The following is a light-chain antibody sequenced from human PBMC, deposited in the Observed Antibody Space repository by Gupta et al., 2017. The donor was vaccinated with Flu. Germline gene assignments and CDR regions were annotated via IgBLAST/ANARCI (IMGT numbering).Light chain of an antibody. Sequence: QSALTQPPSAPGSPGQSVTISCTRTCSAVGGYNYVSWYQQHPGKAPKLMIYEVSKRPSGVPDRFSGSKSGNTASLTVSGLQAEDEADYYCSSYAGSNDVVFGGGTKLTVL. CDR3: SSYAGSNDVV. CDR2: EVS. V-gene: IGLV2-8*01. CDR1: CSAVGGYNY. J-gene: IGLJ2*01.